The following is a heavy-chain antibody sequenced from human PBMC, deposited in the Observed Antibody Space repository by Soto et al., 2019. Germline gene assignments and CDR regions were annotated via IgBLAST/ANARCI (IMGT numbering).Heavy chain of an antibody. V-gene: IGHV4-31*03. J-gene: IGHJ5*02. D-gene: IGHD2-21*02. CDR1: GDSIGGGGY. CDR3: ARSGVTGIVIPSHWFDP. Sequence: SATLSLTSTVSGDSIGGGGYWRWIGQFPGRGLERIGCISSSGSTYYNPALNNRISLSLDTSQNQFSLKLLSVTAADTAIYYCARSGVTGIVIPSHWFDPWGQGTLVTVSS. CDR2: ISSSGST.